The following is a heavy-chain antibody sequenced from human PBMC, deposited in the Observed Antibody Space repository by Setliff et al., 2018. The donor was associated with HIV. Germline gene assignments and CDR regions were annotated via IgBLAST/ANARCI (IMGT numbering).Heavy chain of an antibody. Sequence: PSETLSLTCTVSGGSISSYYWSWIRQPPGKGLEWIGYIYYSGSTNYNPSLKSRVTISLDASRNQFSLELISVTAADTAVYYCARGVERNYFYYYYMDFWGKGTTVTVSS. D-gene: IGHD3-3*01. V-gene: IGHV4-59*12. CDR3: ARGVERNYFYYYYMDF. J-gene: IGHJ6*03. CDR2: IYYSGST. CDR1: GGSISSYY.